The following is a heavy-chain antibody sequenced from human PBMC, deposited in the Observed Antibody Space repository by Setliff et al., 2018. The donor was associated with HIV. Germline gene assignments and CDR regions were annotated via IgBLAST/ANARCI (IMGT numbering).Heavy chain of an antibody. CDR2: IYHSGST. CDR1: GGSISSNGYY. J-gene: IGHJ4*02. V-gene: IGHV4-39*07. Sequence: SETLSLTCAVSGGSISSNGYYWGWIRQSPGKGLEWIGSIYHSGSTYYSPSLKSRVTISEDTSKNQFSLKMRSVTAADTAVYYCATSPAGEILGSRPFYFDYWGQGTLVTVSS. D-gene: IGHD3-10*01. CDR3: ATSPAGEILGSRPFYFDY.